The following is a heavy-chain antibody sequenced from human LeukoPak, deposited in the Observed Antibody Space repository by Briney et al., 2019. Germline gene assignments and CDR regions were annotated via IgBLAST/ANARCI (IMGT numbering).Heavy chain of an antibody. J-gene: IGHJ4*02. CDR3: ARVPFNYYGSGSYIYY. CDR2: INSDGSST. CDR1: GFTFSSYW. V-gene: IGHV3-74*01. Sequence: GGSLRLSCAASGFTFSSYWMHWVRQAPGKGLVWVSRINSDGSSTSYADSVKGRFTISRDNAKNTLYLQMNSLRAEDTAVHYCARVPFNYYGSGSYIYYWGQGTLVTVSS. D-gene: IGHD3-10*01.